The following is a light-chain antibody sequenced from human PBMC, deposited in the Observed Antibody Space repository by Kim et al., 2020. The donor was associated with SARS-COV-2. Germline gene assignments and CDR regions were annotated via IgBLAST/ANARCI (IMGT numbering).Light chain of an antibody. Sequence: GQSFPISRTESRISVGGSNSASRHQEHPGRAPKHMFYDVSNRPSELSSRCSGSKSGNTASLTNSRLQAEDDAEHYCNSYTSSTTRVFGTGTKVTVL. V-gene: IGLV2-14*03. J-gene: IGLJ1*01. CDR1: RISVGGSNS. CDR3: NSYTSSTTRV. CDR2: DVS.